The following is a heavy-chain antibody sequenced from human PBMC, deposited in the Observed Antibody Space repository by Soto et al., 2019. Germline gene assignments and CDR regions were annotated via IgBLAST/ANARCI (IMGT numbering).Heavy chain of an antibody. CDR2: ISSSSSYI. D-gene: IGHD3-10*01. Sequence: EVQLVESGGGLVKPGGSLRLSCAASGFTFSSYSMNWVRQAPGKGLEWVSSISSSSSYIYYADSVKGRFTISRDNAKNSLYLQMNSLRAEDTAVDYCARWGITMVRGDDYCGMDVWGQGTTVTGSS. CDR1: GFTFSSYS. CDR3: ARWGITMVRGDDYCGMDV. V-gene: IGHV3-21*01. J-gene: IGHJ6*02.